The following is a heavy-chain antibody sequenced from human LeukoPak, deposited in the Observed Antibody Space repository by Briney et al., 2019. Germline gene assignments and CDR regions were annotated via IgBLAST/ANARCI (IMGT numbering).Heavy chain of an antibody. CDR3: TTDSYGDAIIDY. CDR2: IKSKTDGGTT. J-gene: IGHJ4*02. D-gene: IGHD4-17*01. Sequence: GGSLRLSCAVSGFTFSNAWMSWVRQAPGKGLEWVGRIKSKTDGGTTDYAAPVKGRFTISRDDSKNTLYLQMNSLKTEDTAVYYCTTDSYGDAIIDYWGQGTLVTVSS. CDR1: GFTFSNAW. V-gene: IGHV3-15*01.